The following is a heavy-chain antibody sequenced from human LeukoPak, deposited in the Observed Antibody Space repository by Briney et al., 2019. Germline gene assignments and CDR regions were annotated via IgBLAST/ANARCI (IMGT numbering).Heavy chain of an antibody. V-gene: IGHV4-39*01. CDR1: GGSISSRSDY. Sequence: PETLSLTCTVSGGSISSRSDYWGWIRQTPGKGLEWIGSLDSSGSTYYNPSLKSRVTISVGTSKNQFSLNLRSVTAADTAIYFCSRSHDYGGLYFYYYMDVWGKGTTVTVSS. J-gene: IGHJ6*03. CDR3: SRSHDYGGLYFYYYMDV. CDR2: LDSSGST. D-gene: IGHD4-23*01.